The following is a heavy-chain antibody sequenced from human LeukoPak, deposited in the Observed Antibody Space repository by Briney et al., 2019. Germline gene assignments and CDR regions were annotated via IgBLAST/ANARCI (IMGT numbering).Heavy chain of an antibody. CDR3: ASDVSGGSCY. CDR1: GFTFSSYS. D-gene: IGHD2-15*01. Sequence: GGSLRLSCAASGFTFSSYSMNWVRQAPGKGLEWVSSISSSSSYIYYADSVKGRFTISRDNAKSSLYLQMNSLRAEDTAVYYCASDVSGGSCYWGQGTLVTVSS. CDR2: ISSSSSYI. J-gene: IGHJ4*02. V-gene: IGHV3-21*01.